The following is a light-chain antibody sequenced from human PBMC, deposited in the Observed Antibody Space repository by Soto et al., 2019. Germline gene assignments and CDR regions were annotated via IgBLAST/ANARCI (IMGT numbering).Light chain of an antibody. CDR2: EVS. J-gene: IGLJ1*01. CDR1: NSDIGNYNY. V-gene: IGLV2-14*03. Sequence: QSVLAQPASVSGSPGQSITISCTGTNSDIGNYNYVSWYQQHPGKAPNLLIYEVSNRPSGVSDRFSGSKSGSTASLTISGLQADDEAEYYCQSYDSSLSVLYVFGTGTKV. CDR3: QSYDSSLSVLYV.